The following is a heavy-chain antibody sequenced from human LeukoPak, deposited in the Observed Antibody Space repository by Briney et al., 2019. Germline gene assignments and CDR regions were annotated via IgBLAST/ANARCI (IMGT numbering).Heavy chain of an antibody. CDR3: ARDRLGGDLTGESLY. V-gene: IGHV1-18*01. Sequence: ASVTVSFKASGYPFDNFGLTWVRQAPGQGLEWMGWISAYNGNTHYAQKFRGRLTMTTDTSTTTAYLELRSLKSDDTAVYYCARDRLGGDLTGESLYWGQGTLVTVSS. D-gene: IGHD4-17*01. CDR1: GYPFDNFG. CDR2: ISAYNGNT. J-gene: IGHJ4*02.